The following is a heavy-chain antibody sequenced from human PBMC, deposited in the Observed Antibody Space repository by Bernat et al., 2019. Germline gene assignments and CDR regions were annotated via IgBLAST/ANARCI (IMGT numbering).Heavy chain of an antibody. D-gene: IGHD1-26*01. CDR2: IYHSGST. V-gene: IGHV4-38-2*01. J-gene: IGHJ4*02. Sequence: QVQLQESGPGLVKPSETLSLTCAVSGYSISSGYYWGWIRQPPGKGLEWIGSIYHSGSTYYNPSLKSRVTISVDTSKNQFSLQLKSVTPEDTAVYYWASSLRGSHPFDYWGQGTLVTVSS. CDR1: GYSISSGYY. CDR3: ASSLRGSHPFDY.